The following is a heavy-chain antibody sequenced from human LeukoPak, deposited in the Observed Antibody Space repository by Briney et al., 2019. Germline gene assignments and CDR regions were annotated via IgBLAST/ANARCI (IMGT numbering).Heavy chain of an antibody. Sequence: PGGFLRLSCAASGFTFSDYHMSWIRQAPGKGLEWVAYISSTGTTISYADSVKGRFTISRDNTKNTLYLQMNSLRAEDTAVYYCARDLGYDILTGYYSDWGQGTLATVSS. V-gene: IGHV3-11*04. CDR2: ISSTGTTI. CDR1: GFTFSDYH. D-gene: IGHD3-9*01. J-gene: IGHJ4*02. CDR3: ARDLGYDILTGYYSD.